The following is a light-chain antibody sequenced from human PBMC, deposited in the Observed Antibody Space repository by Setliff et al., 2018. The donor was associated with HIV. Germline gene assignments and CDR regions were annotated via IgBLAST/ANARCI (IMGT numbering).Light chain of an antibody. V-gene: IGLV2-14*01. Sequence: QSALTQPASVSGSPGQSITISCTGTSGDVGFYNFVSWYQLHPGKAPKLIIYEVSNRPSGVSNRFSGSKSGNTASLTISRLQPEDGADYYCSSYTNSVTVVFGTGTK. CDR3: SSYTNSVTVV. J-gene: IGLJ1*01. CDR2: EVS. CDR1: SGDVGFYNF.